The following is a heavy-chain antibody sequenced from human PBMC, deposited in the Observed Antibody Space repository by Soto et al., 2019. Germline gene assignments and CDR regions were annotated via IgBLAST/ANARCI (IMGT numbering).Heavy chain of an antibody. CDR3: ARLTGIPEISPTEEDY. D-gene: IGHD2-21*01. CDR1: GFTLSMYT. J-gene: IGHJ4*02. Sequence: EVQLVESGGGLVKPGGSLRLSCAASGFTLSMYTLNWVRQAPGRGLEWVSSIGVGHDMYYAASVKGRFTISRDSSKNSLYLQMDSLRAEDTAIYYCARLTGIPEISPTEEDYWGQGTPVTVS. CDR2: IGVGHDM. V-gene: IGHV3-21*01.